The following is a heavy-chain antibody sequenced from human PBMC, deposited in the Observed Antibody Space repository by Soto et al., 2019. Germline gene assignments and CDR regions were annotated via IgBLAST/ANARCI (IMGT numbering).Heavy chain of an antibody. J-gene: IGHJ4*02. CDR2: IGPDGSNM. CDR1: GLISSSHW. Sequence: GGSLRLSCPAAGLISSSHWMHSVRQAPGKGLVWVSHIGPDGSNMRDADSVQGRFTISRDNARNTLYLQMNSLRDEDTAVYYCVRDNNWSYAYWGQGIPVTFSS. CDR3: VRDNNWSYAY. D-gene: IGHD1-1*01. V-gene: IGHV3-74*01.